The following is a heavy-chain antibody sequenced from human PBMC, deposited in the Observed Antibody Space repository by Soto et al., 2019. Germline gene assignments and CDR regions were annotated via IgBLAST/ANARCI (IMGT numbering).Heavy chain of an antibody. V-gene: IGHV4-39*01. J-gene: IGHJ5*02. D-gene: IGHD3-3*01. CDR2: IYYSGST. CDR1: GGSISSSSYY. CDR3: EGSYYDFWSDHQGSCFDP. Sequence: PSETLSLTCTVSGGSISSSSYYWGWIRQPPGKGLEWIGGIYYSGSTYYNPSLKSRVTISVDTSKNQFSLKLSSVTAADTAVYYCEGSYYDFWSDHQGSCFDPWGQGTLVTVAS.